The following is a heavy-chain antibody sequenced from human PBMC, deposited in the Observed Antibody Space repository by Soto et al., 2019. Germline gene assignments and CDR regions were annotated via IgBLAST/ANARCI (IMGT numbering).Heavy chain of an antibody. CDR3: ARGDRTGGTIVVVNPPDY. CDR2: ISYDGSNK. V-gene: IGHV3-30-3*01. D-gene: IGHD3-22*01. J-gene: IGHJ4*02. CDR1: GFTFSSYA. Sequence: GGSLRLSCAASGFTFSSYAMHWVRQAPGKGLEWVAVISYDGSNKYYADSVKGRFTISRDNSKNTLYLQMNSLRAEDTAVYYCARGDRTGGTIVVVNPPDYWGQGTLVTVSS.